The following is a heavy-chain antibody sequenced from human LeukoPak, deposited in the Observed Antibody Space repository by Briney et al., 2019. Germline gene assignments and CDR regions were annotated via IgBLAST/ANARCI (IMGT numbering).Heavy chain of an antibody. CDR1: GGSISSGSYY. Sequence: SETLSLTCTVSGGSISSGSYYWSWIRQPAGKGLEWIGRIYTSGSTNYNPSLKSRVTISVDTSKNQFSLKLSSVTVADTAVYYCARDRYYDSSGPPDWGQGTLVTVSS. V-gene: IGHV4-61*02. D-gene: IGHD3-22*01. J-gene: IGHJ4*02. CDR3: ARDRYYDSSGPPD. CDR2: IYTSGST.